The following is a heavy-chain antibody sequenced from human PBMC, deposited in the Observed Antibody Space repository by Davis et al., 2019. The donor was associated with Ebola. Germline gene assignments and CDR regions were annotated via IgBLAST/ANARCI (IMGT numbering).Heavy chain of an antibody. V-gene: IGHV1-69*04. CDR1: AGTFSSYA. CDR3: ARDRDTMIGIYFDY. D-gene: IGHD3-22*01. Sequence: SVKVSCKASAGTFSSYAISWVRQAPGQGLEWMGRIIPILGIANYAQKFQGRVTITRDTSASTAYMELSSLRSEDTAVYYCARDRDTMIGIYFDYWGQGTLVTVSS. CDR2: IIPILGIA. J-gene: IGHJ4*02.